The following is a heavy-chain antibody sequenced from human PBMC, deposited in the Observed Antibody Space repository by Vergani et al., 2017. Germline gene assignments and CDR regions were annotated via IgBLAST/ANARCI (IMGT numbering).Heavy chain of an antibody. V-gene: IGHV3-49*03. J-gene: IGHJ5*02. D-gene: IGHD4-11*01. CDR1: GFTFGDYA. Sequence: EVQLVESGGGLVQPGRSLRLSCTASGFTFGDYAMSWFRQAPGKGLEWVGFIRSKAYGGTTEYAASVKGRFTISRDDSKSIAYLQMNSLKTEDTAVYYCTRDGMTTASLTWFDPWGQGTLVTVSS. CDR2: IRSKAYGGTT. CDR3: TRDGMTTASLTWFDP.